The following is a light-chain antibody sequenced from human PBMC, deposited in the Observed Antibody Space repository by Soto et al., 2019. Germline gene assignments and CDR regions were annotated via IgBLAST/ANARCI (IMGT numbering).Light chain of an antibody. CDR2: DVP. Sequence: QSALSQPASVSGSPGQSITISCTGTSSVVGCFEYVSWYQHQPGKAPKLIIYDVPKRPSEVSNRFSGSKSGNTASLTISGIQAEDEGDYYCGSITRSSTSVFRTGTKVTVL. CDR3: GSITRSSTSV. CDR1: SSVVGCFEY. J-gene: IGLJ1*01. V-gene: IGLV2-14*01.